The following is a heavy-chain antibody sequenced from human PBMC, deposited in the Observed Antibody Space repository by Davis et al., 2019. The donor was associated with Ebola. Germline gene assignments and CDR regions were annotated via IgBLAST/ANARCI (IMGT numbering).Heavy chain of an antibody. V-gene: IGHV3-23*01. CDR1: GFTFSSYD. Sequence: GGSLRLSCAASGFTFSSYDMTWVRHAPGTGLEWVSAISGSGCSTYYADSVKGRFTISRDNSKNTLYLQMNSLRAEDTAVYYCACAIFGVQSNFDHWGQGTLVTVSS. D-gene: IGHD3-3*01. CDR2: ISGSGCST. CDR3: ACAIFGVQSNFDH. J-gene: IGHJ4*02.